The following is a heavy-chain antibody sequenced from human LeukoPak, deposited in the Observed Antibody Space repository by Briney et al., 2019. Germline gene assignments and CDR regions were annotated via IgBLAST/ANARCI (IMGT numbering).Heavy chain of an antibody. CDR3: AKDRGSRTLFIFGY. J-gene: IGHJ4*02. Sequence: GGSLRLSCAPSGFTFSSYAMIWVRQAPGKGLEWVSAISGSGGSTYYADSVKGRFTISRDNSENTLYLHMNSLRAEDTAVYYCAKDRGSRTLFIFGYWGQGTLVTVSS. V-gene: IGHV3-23*01. CDR2: ISGSGGST. D-gene: IGHD3-10*01. CDR1: GFTFSSYA.